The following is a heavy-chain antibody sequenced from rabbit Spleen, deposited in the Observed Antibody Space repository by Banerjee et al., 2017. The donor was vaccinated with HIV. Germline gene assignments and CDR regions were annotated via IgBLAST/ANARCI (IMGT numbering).Heavy chain of an antibody. J-gene: IGHJ4*01. D-gene: IGHD2-1*01. Sequence: QEQLVESGGGLVQPGGSLKLSCKASGFDFSSYGVSWVRQAPGKGLEWIGYIDPIFDSTYYASWAKGRFTISKTSSTTVTLQMTSLTGADTATYFCARDPGYSSSLWGPGTLVTVS. CDR3: ARDPGYSSSL. CDR1: GFDFSSYG. CDR2: IDPIFDST. V-gene: IGHV1S45*01.